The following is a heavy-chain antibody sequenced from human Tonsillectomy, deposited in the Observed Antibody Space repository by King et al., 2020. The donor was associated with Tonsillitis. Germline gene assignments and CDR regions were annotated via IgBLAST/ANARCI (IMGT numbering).Heavy chain of an antibody. CDR2: ISGSGGTS. CDR1: GFTFSSYA. D-gene: IGHD3-3*01. J-gene: IGHJ4*02. CDR3: AKVTAPYYDFWSGYYSFDY. V-gene: IGHV3-23*04. Sequence: VQLVESGGGLVQPGGSLRLSCAASGFTFSSYAMSWVRQAPGKGLEWVSAISGSGGTSYYAASVMGRFTISRDNSNNMLYLQMNSLRAEDTAVYYCAKVTAPYYDFWSGYYSFDYWGQGTLVTVPS.